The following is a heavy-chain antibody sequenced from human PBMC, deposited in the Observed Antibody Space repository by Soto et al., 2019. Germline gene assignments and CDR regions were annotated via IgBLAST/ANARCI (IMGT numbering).Heavy chain of an antibody. D-gene: IGHD3-16*01. V-gene: IGHV4-30-4*08. CDR2: IYYSGST. CDR1: GGSISSGDSW. J-gene: IGHJ6*02. CDR3: AREGAASHSYYYGTDV. Sequence: SLTCTVSGGSISSGDSWCSWIRQSPGKGLEWIGYIYYSGSTYYNPSLGSRVTMSVDTSKNQFSLKLNSVTAADTAVYYCAREGAASHSYYYGTDVWGQGTTVTVSS.